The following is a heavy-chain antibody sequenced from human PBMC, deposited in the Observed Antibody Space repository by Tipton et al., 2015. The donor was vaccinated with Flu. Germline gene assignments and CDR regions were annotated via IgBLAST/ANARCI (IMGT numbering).Heavy chain of an antibody. CDR2: IYYRGST. CDR1: GGSISSGGYY. J-gene: IGHJ4*02. V-gene: IGHV4-31*03. CDR3: ARDSPTDSGSYFGYFDY. D-gene: IGHD1-26*01. Sequence: TLSLTCTVSGGSISSGGYYWSWIRQHPGKGLEWIGYIYYRGSTYYNPFLKSRVTISVDTSKNQFSLKLSSVTAADTAVYYCARDSPTDSGSYFGYFDYWGQGTLVTVSS.